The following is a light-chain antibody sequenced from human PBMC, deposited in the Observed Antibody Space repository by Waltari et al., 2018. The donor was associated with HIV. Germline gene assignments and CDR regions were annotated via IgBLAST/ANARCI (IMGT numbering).Light chain of an antibody. CDR2: DAN. J-gene: IGLJ2*01. CDR3: LLSYSGARPAI. Sequence: QAVVTQEPALTVSPGGTVTLTCGSRSGPVTSGHHPHWFQQKPGQAPRALIYDANNRQSWTPARFSGSLLGGKAALTLSDAQPEDEADYFCLLSYSGARPAIFGGGTKLSVL. V-gene: IGLV7-46*01. CDR1: SGPVTSGHH.